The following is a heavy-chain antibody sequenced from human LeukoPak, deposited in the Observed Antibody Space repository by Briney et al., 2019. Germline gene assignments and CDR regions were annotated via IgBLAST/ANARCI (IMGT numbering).Heavy chain of an antibody. CDR3: ATSIRITIFGVAPPAGWFDP. J-gene: IGHJ5*02. Sequence: GASVKVSCKASGYTFTSYYMHWVRQAPGQGLEWMGIINPSGGSTSYAQKFQGRVTMTEDTSTDTAYMELSSLRSEDTAVYYCATSIRITIFGVAPPAGWFDPWGQGTLVTVSS. CDR1: GYTFTSYY. D-gene: IGHD3-3*01. V-gene: IGHV1-46*01. CDR2: INPSGGST.